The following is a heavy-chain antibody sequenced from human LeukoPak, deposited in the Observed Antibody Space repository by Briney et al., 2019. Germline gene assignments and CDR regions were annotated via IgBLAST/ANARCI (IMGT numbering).Heavy chain of an antibody. D-gene: IGHD1-1*01. CDR1: GFTFSNYG. Sequence: GRSLRLSCAASGFTFSNYGIHWVRQAPGQGLEWVAVISSAGNEKYYADSVKGRFTISRDNSKNTLYLQMNSLRAEDTAVYYCARVGTRADWGQGTLVTVSS. CDR3: ARVGTRAD. V-gene: IGHV3-30*03. CDR2: ISSAGNEK. J-gene: IGHJ4*02.